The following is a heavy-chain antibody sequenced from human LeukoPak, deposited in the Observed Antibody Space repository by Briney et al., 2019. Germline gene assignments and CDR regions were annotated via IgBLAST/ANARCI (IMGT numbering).Heavy chain of an antibody. Sequence: GGSLRLSCAASGFTFSDYYMSWIRQAPGKGLEWVSYISSSGSTIYYADSVRGRFTISRDNAKNSLYLQMNSLRAEDTAVYYCARDQGYGDYDAFDIWGQGTMVTVSS. CDR2: ISSSGSTI. V-gene: IGHV3-11*04. D-gene: IGHD4-17*01. J-gene: IGHJ3*02. CDR3: ARDQGYGDYDAFDI. CDR1: GFTFSDYY.